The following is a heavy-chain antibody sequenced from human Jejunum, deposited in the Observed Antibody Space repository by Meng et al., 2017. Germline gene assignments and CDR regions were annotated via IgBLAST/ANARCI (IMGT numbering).Heavy chain of an antibody. CDR3: TTDPGGRWVDF. CDR2: IKSKIDGETT. Sequence: GESLKISCAASGFTLSVHYMDWVRQAPGKGLEWVGRIKSKIDGETTDYAAPVKGRFTISRDDSKNTLYLQMHSLETEDTAVYFCTTDPGGRWVDFWGQGTLVTVSS. V-gene: IGHV3-15*01. J-gene: IGHJ4*02. D-gene: IGHD3-10*01. CDR1: GFTLSVHY.